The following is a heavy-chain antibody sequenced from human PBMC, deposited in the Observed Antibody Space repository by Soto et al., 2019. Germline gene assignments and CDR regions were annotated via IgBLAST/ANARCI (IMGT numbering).Heavy chain of an antibody. CDR1: GFTFTSSA. D-gene: IGHD3-22*01. CDR3: AGYYYDSSGYGP. V-gene: IGHV1-58*01. CDR2: IVVGSGNT. Sequence: GASVKVSCKASGFTFTSSAVQWVRQARGQRIEWIGWIVVGSGNTKYAEKFQERVTITRDMSTSTAYMELSSLRSEDTAVYYCAGYYYDSSGYGPWGQGTLVTVSS. J-gene: IGHJ5*02.